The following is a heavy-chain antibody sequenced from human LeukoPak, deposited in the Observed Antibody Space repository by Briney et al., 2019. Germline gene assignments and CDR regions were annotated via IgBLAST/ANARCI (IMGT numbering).Heavy chain of an antibody. J-gene: IGHJ5*02. CDR1: GGTFSSYA. CDR3: ARDEYGINWFDP. V-gene: IGHV1-69*04. Sequence: SVKVSCKASGGTFSSYAISWVRQAPGQGLKWMGRIIPIFGIANYAQKFQGRVTITADKSTSTAYMELSSLRSEGTAVYYCARDEYGINWFDPWGQGTLVTVSS. D-gene: IGHD4/OR15-4a*01. CDR2: IIPIFGIA.